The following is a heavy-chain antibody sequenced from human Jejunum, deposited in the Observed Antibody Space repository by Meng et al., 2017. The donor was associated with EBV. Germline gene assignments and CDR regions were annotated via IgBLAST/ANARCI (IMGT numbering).Heavy chain of an antibody. CDR2: IYWDDDK. CDR1: GFSLTTSGVG. V-gene: IGHV2-5*02. CDR3: AHSPMRTSSSGYPRGFDY. D-gene: IGHD5-12*01. J-gene: IGHJ4*02. Sequence: QITLKEVGPTLVKPTQTLTLTCTFSGFSLTTSGVGVGWIRQPPGKAPEWLALIYWDDDKRYSPSLKSRLTITKDTSKNQVVLTMTNMDPVDTGTYFCAHSPMRTSSSGYPRGFDYWGQGTLVTVSS.